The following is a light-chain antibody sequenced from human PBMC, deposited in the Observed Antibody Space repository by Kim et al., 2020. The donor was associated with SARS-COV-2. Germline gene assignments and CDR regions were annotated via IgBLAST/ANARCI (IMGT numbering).Light chain of an antibody. CDR1: KNIGSH. V-gene: IGKV1-39*01. CDR2: DAS. J-gene: IGKJ4*01. Sequence: YGGERVTITCRASKNIGSHLNWYQQRPGKVPKLLIHDASRLQSGVPSRFSGSGSGTDFTLTINSLQPEDFATYYCQQSYRVRVLSFGGGTKVEIK. CDR3: QQSYRVRVLS.